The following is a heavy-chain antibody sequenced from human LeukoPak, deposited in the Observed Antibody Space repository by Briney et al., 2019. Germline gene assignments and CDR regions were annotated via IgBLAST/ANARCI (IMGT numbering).Heavy chain of an antibody. CDR1: GYTFTGYY. CDR3: ARRYYDILTGYYPIDY. CDR2: INPNSGGT. J-gene: IGHJ4*02. Sequence: ASVKVSCKASGYTFTGYYMHWVRQAPGQGLEWMGWINPNSGGTNYAQKFQGRVTMTRDTSISTAYMELSRLRSDDTAVYYCARRYYDILTGYYPIDYWGQGTLVTVSS. D-gene: IGHD3-9*01. V-gene: IGHV1-2*02.